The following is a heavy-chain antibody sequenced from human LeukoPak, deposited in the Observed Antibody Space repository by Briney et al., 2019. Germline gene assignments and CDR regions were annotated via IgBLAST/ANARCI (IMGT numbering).Heavy chain of an antibody. CDR2: ISGSGGST. CDR3: ARVTAKYYFDY. J-gene: IGHJ4*02. CDR1: GFTFSSYA. D-gene: IGHD2-21*02. V-gene: IGHV3-23*01. Sequence: GGSLRLSCAASGFTFSSYAMSWVRQAPGKGLEWVSAISGSGGSTYYADSVKGRFTISRDNSKNTLYLQMNSLGAEDTAVYYCARVTAKYYFDYWGQGTLVTVSS.